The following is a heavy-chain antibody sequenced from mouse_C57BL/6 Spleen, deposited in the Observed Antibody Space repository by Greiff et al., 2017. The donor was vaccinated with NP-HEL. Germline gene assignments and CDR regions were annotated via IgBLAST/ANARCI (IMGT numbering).Heavy chain of an antibody. J-gene: IGHJ3*01. CDR3: ARRDYSNGFAY. Sequence: QVQLQQSGAELVRPGTSVKMSCKASGYTFTNYWIGWAKQRPGHGLEWIGDIYPGGGYTNYNEKFKGKATLTAYKSSSTAYMQFSSLTSEDSAIYYCARRDYSNGFAYWGQGTLVTVSA. CDR1: GYTFTNYW. CDR2: IYPGGGYT. V-gene: IGHV1-63*01. D-gene: IGHD2-5*01.